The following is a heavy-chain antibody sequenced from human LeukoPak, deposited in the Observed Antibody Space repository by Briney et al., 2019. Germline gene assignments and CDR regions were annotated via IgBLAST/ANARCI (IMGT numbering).Heavy chain of an antibody. CDR2: ISSSSSTI. D-gene: IGHD5-18*01. V-gene: IGHV3-48*01. CDR3: ARGVTAMKYYFDY. J-gene: IGHJ4*02. Sequence: GGSLRLSCAASGFTFSRYSMNWVRQAPGKGLEWVSYISSSSSTIYYADSVKGRFTISRDNAKNSLYLQMNSLRAEDTAVYYCARGVTAMKYYFDYWGQGTLVTVSS. CDR1: GFTFSRYS.